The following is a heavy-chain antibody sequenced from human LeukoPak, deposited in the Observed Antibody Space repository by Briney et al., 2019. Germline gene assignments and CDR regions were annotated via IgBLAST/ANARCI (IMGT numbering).Heavy chain of an antibody. J-gene: IGHJ4*02. Sequence: ASVKVSCKASGYTFTGYYMHWVRQAPGXXXXXXXXINPNSGGTNYAQKFQGRVTMTRDTSTSTAYMELSRLRSDDTAVYYCASEKYDSSGYYSAYWGQGTLVTVSS. D-gene: IGHD3-22*01. CDR3: ASEKYDSSGYYSAY. CDR2: INPNSGGT. CDR1: GYTFTGYY. V-gene: IGHV1-2*02.